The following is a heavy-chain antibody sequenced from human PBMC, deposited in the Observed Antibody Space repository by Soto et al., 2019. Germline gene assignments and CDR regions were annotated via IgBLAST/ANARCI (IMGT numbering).Heavy chain of an antibody. J-gene: IGHJ4*02. D-gene: IGHD3-10*01. CDR2: INPGGGST. V-gene: IGHV1-46*03. CDR3: VRNSYLFGSEY. CDR1: GYTFTNYH. Sequence: QVQLVQSGAEVKKPGASVKVSCKASGYTFTNYHIHWVRQAPGQGLEWIGKINPGGGSTSYAQKCQGRVTVTRDTSTSTVYMQLSRLRAEDTAVYYCVRNSYLFGSEYWGQGTLVTVSS.